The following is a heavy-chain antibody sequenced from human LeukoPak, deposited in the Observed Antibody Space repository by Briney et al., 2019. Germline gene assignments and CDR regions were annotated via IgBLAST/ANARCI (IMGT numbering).Heavy chain of an antibody. Sequence: GGSLRLSCAASRFTFSSYSMNWVRQAPGKWLERVSYISSSSSTIYYADSVKGRFTISRDNAKNSLYLQMNSLRAEDTAVYYCAELGITMIGGVWGKGTTVTIPS. J-gene: IGHJ6*04. V-gene: IGHV3-48*04. CDR3: AELGITMIGGV. CDR1: RFTFSSYS. D-gene: IGHD3-10*02. CDR2: ISSSSSTI.